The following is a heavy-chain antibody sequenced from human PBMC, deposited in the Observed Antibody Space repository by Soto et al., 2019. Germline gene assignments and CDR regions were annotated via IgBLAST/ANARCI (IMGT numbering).Heavy chain of an antibody. CDR3: ARGGGGSGYYPDYYYGMDV. CDR2: IIPIFGTA. CDR1: GGTFSSYA. D-gene: IGHD3-3*01. V-gene: IGHV1-69*06. Sequence: QVQLVQSGAEVKKPGSSVKVSCKASGGTFSSYAISWVRQAPGQGLEWMGGIIPIFGTANYAQKFQGRVTITGDKSRSTAYRGLGSLRSGNTAVYYWARGGGGSGYYPDYYYGMDVWGQGTTVTVSS. J-gene: IGHJ6*02.